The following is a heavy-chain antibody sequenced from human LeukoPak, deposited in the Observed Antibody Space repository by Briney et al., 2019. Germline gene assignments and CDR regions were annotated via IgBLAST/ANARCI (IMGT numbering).Heavy chain of an antibody. V-gene: IGHV4-38-2*02. CDR1: GYSISSGYY. D-gene: IGHD4-17*01. CDR3: ARDGDYVGYYYYYMDV. CDR2: IYHSGST. J-gene: IGHJ6*03. Sequence: PSETLSLTCTVSGYSISSGYYWGWIRQPPGKGLEWIGSIYHSGSTFYNPSLKSRVTISVDTSKNQFSLKLSSVTAADTAVYYCARDGDYVGYYYYYMDVWGKGTTVTVSS.